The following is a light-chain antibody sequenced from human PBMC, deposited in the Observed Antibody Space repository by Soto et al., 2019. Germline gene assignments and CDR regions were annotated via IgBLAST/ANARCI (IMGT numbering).Light chain of an antibody. Sequence: QAVVTQEPSFSVSPGGTVTLTCGLSSGSVSTSYYPSWYQQTPGQAPRTLIYSTNTRSSGVPDRFSGSILGNKAALTITGAQADDESDYYCVLYMGSYVVFGGGTKLPS. CDR2: STN. CDR3: VLYMGSYVV. V-gene: IGLV8-61*01. CDR1: SGSVSTSYY. J-gene: IGLJ2*01.